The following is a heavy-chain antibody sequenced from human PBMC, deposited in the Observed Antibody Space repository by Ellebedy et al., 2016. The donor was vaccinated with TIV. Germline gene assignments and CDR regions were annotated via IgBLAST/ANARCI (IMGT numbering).Heavy chain of an antibody. CDR3: ARRGSYGDYAVQINSWFDT. V-gene: IGHV3-7*01. CDR2: IYQDGSDQ. D-gene: IGHD4-17*01. Sequence: PGGSLRLSCVASGFSFRSYWMSWVRQPPGKGLEWVANIYQDGSDQYYVDSVKGRFTISRDNANKSLFLQMNNLRVEDTAVYYCARRGSYGDYAVQINSWFDTWGRGTLVTVSS. J-gene: IGHJ5*02. CDR1: GFSFRSYW.